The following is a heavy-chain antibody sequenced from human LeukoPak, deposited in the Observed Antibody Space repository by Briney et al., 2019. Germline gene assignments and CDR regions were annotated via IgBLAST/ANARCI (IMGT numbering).Heavy chain of an antibody. CDR2: INANSGTT. J-gene: IGHJ5*01. Sequence: GGSLRLSCAASGFAFSFYAMSWRRQPPGKGVEWVSTINANSGTTSYAASVRGRLTISRDNSKNTLYLQVNTLRADDTATYYCAKPVSGGLAVTADWFHPWGQGTLVVASS. D-gene: IGHD6-19*01. CDR1: GFAFSFYA. V-gene: IGHV3-23*01. CDR3: AKPVSGGLAVTADWFHP.